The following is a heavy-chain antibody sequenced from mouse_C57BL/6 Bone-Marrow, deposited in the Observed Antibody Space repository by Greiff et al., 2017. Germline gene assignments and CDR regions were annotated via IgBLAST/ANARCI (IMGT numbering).Heavy chain of an antibody. D-gene: IGHD2-2*01. Sequence: QLKESGPELVKPGASVKMSCKASGSTFTNYVMHWVKQRPGQGLEWIGYFNPYNDGTKYNEKFKGKATLTSDKSSSTAYMELSSLTSEDSAVLYCARRGLPFMDYWGQGTSVTVSS. J-gene: IGHJ4*01. CDR2: FNPYNDGT. CDR1: GSTFTNYV. CDR3: ARRGLPFMDY. V-gene: IGHV1-14*01.